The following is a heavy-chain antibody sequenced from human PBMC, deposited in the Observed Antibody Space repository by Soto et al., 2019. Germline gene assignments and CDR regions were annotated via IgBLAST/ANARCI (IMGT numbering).Heavy chain of an antibody. V-gene: IGHV1-18*01. Sequence: QVQLVQSGAEVKKPGASVKVSCKASGYTFTSYGISWVRQAPGQGLEWMGWISAYNGNTNYAQKLQGRVTMTTDTSTSTADMELRSLRSDDTAVYYCARDHCSRGSCYAFPADYYYGMDVWGQGTTVTVSS. CDR3: ARDHCSRGSCYAFPADYYYGMDV. D-gene: IGHD2-15*01. CDR2: ISAYNGNT. J-gene: IGHJ6*02. CDR1: GYTFTSYG.